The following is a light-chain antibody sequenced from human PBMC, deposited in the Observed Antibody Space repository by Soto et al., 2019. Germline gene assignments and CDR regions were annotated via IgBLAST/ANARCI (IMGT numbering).Light chain of an antibody. Sequence: DIQMTQSPSSVSASVGDTVNITCRASHVISNWLAWYQQRAGKAPKLLIYAASQLQSGVPSRFSGSGSGPDFTLTISGLQPEDVASYYCQQANDFPYTFGQGTKLEI. V-gene: IGKV1-12*01. CDR3: QQANDFPYT. CDR2: AAS. J-gene: IGKJ2*01. CDR1: HVISNW.